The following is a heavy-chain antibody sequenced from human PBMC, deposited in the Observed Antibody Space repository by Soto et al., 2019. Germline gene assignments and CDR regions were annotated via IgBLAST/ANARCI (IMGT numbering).Heavy chain of an antibody. J-gene: IGHJ5*02. V-gene: IGHV3-21*01. Sequence: EVQLVESGGGLVKPGGSLRLSCAASGFTFSSYSMNWVRQAPGKGLEWVSSISSSSSYIYYADSVKCRFTISRDNAKNSLYLQMNSLRAEDTAVYYCARDPVMVPAAIGEPWFDPWGQGTMVTVSS. CDR3: ARDPVMVPAAIGEPWFDP. CDR1: GFTFSSYS. D-gene: IGHD2-2*02. CDR2: ISSSSSYI.